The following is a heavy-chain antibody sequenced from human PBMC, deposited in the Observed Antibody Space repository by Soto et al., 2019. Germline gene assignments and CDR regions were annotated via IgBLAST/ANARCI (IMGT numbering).Heavy chain of an antibody. V-gene: IGHV3-30*18. Sequence: QVQLVESGGGVVQPGGSLRLSCAASGFIFSGYGMHWVRQAPGKGLEWVAVISFEGSKKYYANSVEGRFTISRDNSKNTLFLQMNSLRAEDTAVYYCAKGGSSSARYFDRWGQRALVTVSS. J-gene: IGHJ5*02. CDR2: ISFEGSKK. CDR3: AKGGSSSARYFDR. CDR1: GFIFSGYG. D-gene: IGHD6-6*01.